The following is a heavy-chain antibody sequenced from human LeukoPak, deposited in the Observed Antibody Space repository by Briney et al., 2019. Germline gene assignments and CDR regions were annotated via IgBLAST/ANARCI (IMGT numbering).Heavy chain of an antibody. CDR1: GGSISSGGYY. V-gene: IGHV4-31*03. CDR3: ARGGGVTIFGVVISRGWFDP. D-gene: IGHD3-3*01. CDR2: IYYSGST. Sequence: SETLSLTCTVSGGSISSGGYYWSWIRQHPGKGLEWIGYIYYSGSTYYNPSLKSRVTISVDTSKNQFSLKLSSVTAADTAVYYCARGGGVTIFGVVISRGWFDPWGQGTLVTVSS. J-gene: IGHJ5*02.